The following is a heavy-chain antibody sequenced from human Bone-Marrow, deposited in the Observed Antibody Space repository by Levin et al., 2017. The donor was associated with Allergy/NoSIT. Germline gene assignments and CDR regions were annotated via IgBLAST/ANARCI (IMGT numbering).Heavy chain of an antibody. Sequence: GESLKISCKTSGYSFGTFEINWVRQAPGQGLEWLGWMKPNSGDTGYAQKFQGRVTMTSDTAIGTAYMELTSLTSDDTAVYYCTRGYSGSSPLDFWGQGTVVTVSS. J-gene: IGHJ4*02. CDR1: GYSFGTFE. CDR3: TRGYSGSSPLDF. V-gene: IGHV1-8*01. D-gene: IGHD6-13*01. CDR2: MKPNSGDT.